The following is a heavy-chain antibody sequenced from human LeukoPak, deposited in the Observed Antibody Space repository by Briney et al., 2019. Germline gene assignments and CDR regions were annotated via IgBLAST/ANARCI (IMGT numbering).Heavy chain of an antibody. CDR3: AKDLLAPGDY. Sequence: GGSLRLSCAASGFTFSSYGMHWVRQAPGKGLEWVAVISYDGSNKYYADSVKGRFTISRDNSKNTLYLQMNSLRAEDTAVYYCAKDLLAPGDYWGQGTLVTVSS. CDR1: GFTFSSYG. V-gene: IGHV3-30*18. CDR2: ISYDGSNK. D-gene: IGHD2-21*01. J-gene: IGHJ4*02.